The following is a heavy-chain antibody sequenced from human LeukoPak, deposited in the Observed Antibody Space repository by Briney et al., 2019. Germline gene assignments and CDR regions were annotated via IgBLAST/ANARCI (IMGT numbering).Heavy chain of an antibody. V-gene: IGHV1-2*02. CDR1: GYTFTSYG. D-gene: IGHD2-15*01. J-gene: IGHJ4*02. CDR3: ARDENPSVYCSGGSCYEAGY. Sequence: ASVKVSCKASGYTFTSYGISWVRQAPGQGLEWMGWINPNSGGTNYAQKFQGRVTMTRDTSISTAYMELSRLRSDDTAVYYCARDENPSVYCSGGSCYEAGYWGQGTLVTVSS. CDR2: INPNSGGT.